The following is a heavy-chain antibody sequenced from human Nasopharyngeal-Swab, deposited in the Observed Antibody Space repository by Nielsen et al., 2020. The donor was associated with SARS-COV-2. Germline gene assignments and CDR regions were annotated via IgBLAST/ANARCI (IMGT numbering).Heavy chain of an antibody. CDR2: IYYSGTT. Sequence: GSLRLSCAVSGDSISTGRYSWDWIRQPPGKGLEWIGSIYYSGTTYYNPSLKSRVTISVDTSKNQFSLKLNSATAAGTAVYYCARWSSWYNWLDPWGQGTQVIVSS. J-gene: IGHJ5*02. V-gene: IGHV4-39*01. D-gene: IGHD6-13*01. CDR3: ARWSSWYNWLDP. CDR1: GDSISTGRYS.